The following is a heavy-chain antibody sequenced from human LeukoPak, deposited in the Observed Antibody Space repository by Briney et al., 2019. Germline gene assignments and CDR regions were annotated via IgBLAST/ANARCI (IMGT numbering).Heavy chain of an antibody. Sequence: SETLSLTCSVSGGSISSSSYYWGWIRQPPGKGLEWIGSIYYSGSTYYNPSLKSRVTISVDTSKNQFSLKLSSVTAADTAVYYCARDLGYCSSTSCYLDYWGQGTLVTVSS. CDR2: IYYSGST. CDR1: GGSISSSSYY. D-gene: IGHD2-2*01. V-gene: IGHV4-39*07. J-gene: IGHJ4*02. CDR3: ARDLGYCSSTSCYLDY.